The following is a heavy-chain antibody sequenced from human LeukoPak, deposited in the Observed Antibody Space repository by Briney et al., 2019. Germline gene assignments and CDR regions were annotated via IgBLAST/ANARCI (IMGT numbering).Heavy chain of an antibody. CDR1: GGSLSNYY. Sequence: PSETLSLTCTVSGGSLSNYYWTWIRQPPGKGLEWIGYISYSGSANYNPSLKSRLTISVGSSKNRFFLNLSSVTAADTAVYYCATPYYYDNSVYAFDIWGQGTMVTVSS. V-gene: IGHV4-59*08. D-gene: IGHD3-22*01. CDR3: ATPYYYDNSVYAFDI. J-gene: IGHJ3*02. CDR2: ISYSGSA.